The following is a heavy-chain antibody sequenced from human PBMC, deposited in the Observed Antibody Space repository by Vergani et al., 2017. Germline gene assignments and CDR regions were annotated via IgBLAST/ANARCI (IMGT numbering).Heavy chain of an antibody. CDR1: GPTVSGNY. V-gene: IGHV3-66*02. Sequence: ELQLVESGGGLVQPGGSLRLSCAASGPTVSGNYMTWVRQAPGKGLEWVSHIYSGDETYYADPVKGRVTIPRDTSKNTLHLQINNLRVEDTALYYCARGSYYGSRTYVDPWGQGTLVTVSS. J-gene: IGHJ5*02. CDR2: IYSGDET. D-gene: IGHD3-10*01. CDR3: ARGSYYGSRTYVDP.